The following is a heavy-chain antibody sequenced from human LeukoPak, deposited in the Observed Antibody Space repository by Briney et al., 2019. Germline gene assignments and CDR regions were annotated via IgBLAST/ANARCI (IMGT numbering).Heavy chain of an antibody. CDR2: INHSGST. V-gene: IGHV4-34*01. CDR1: GGSFSGYY. Sequence: SETLSLTCAVYGGSFSGYYWSWIRQPPGKGLEWIGEINHSGSTNYNPSLKSRVTISVDTSKNQFSLKLSSVTAADTAVYHCARVHCSGGSCYSPRRHYYYFDYWGQGTLVTVSS. D-gene: IGHD2-15*01. CDR3: ARVHCSGGSCYSPRRHYYYFDY. J-gene: IGHJ4*02.